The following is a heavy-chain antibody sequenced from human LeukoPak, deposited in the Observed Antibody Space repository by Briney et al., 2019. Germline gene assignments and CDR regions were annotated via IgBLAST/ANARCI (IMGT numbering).Heavy chain of an antibody. CDR1: GFTVSSNY. CDR3: AKERNLEIAVAGTIFDY. CDR2: IYSGGDT. V-gene: IGHV3-66*01. D-gene: IGHD6-19*01. J-gene: IGHJ4*02. Sequence: GGSLRLSCAASGFTVSSNYMGWVRQAPGKGLEWVSVIYSGGDTYYADSVKGRFTISRDNSKNMIYLEMTSLKAEDTAVYYCAKERNLEIAVAGTIFDYWGQGTLATVSS.